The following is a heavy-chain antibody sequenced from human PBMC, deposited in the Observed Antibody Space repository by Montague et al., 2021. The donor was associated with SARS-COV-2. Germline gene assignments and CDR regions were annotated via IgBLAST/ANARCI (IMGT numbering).Heavy chain of an antibody. CDR3: ARGLWFGELLYYYYYYGMDV. CDR2: TYYRSKWYN. Sequence: CAISGDSVSSNRAAWNWNRQSPSRGLEWLGRTYYRSKWYNDYAVSVKSRITINPDTSKNQFSLQLNSVTPEDTAVYYCARGLWFGELLYYYYYYGMDVWGQGTAVTVSS. V-gene: IGHV6-1*01. CDR1: GDSVSSNRAA. D-gene: IGHD3-10*01. J-gene: IGHJ6*02.